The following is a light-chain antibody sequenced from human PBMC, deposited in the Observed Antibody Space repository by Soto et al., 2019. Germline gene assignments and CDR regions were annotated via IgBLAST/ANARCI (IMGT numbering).Light chain of an antibody. CDR2: GAS. J-gene: IGKJ5*01. Sequence: ENVLTQSPGTPSLSPVERATLSCRASQSVSSSDLAWYQQKPGQAPRLLMYGASNRATGIPDRFSGSGSGTDFTLTISRLEPEDFAVYYCQQYGSSPTFGQGTRLEI. V-gene: IGKV3-20*01. CDR3: QQYGSSPT. CDR1: QSVSSSD.